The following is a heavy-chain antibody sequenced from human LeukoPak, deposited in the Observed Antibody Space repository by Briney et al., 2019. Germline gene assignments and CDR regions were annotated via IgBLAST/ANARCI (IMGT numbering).Heavy chain of an antibody. CDR2: IYYSGST. D-gene: IGHD6-13*01. CDR1: GGSISSCD. Sequence: SEILSLTRVVAGGSISSCDWSWIRQPPGKRLEWIGYIYYSGSTNYNPSLKSRVTISVDTSKNQFSLKLSSVTAADTAVYYCARSSSSWSGFDYWGQGTLVTVSS. CDR3: ARSSSSWSGFDY. V-gene: IGHV4-59*08. J-gene: IGHJ4*02.